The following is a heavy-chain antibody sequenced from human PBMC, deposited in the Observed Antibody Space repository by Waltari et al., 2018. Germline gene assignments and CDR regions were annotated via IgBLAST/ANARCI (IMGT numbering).Heavy chain of an antibody. CDR2: INPTSGGK. CDR3: ARLGGSGTPDY. V-gene: IGHV1-2*06. CDR1: GYTFTGYY. D-gene: IGHD3-10*01. J-gene: IGHJ4*02. Sequence: QVQLVQSGAEVKKPGASVKVSCKASGYTFTGYYMHWVRQAHGQGLEWMGRINPTSGGKNYAQKFQGRVTMTRDTSISTAYMELSRLRSDDTAVYYCARLGGSGTPDYWGQGTLVTVSS.